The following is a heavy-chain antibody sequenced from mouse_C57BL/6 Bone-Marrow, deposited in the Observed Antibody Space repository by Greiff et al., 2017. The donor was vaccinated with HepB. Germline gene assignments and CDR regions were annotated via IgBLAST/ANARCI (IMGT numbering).Heavy chain of an antibody. J-gene: IGHJ4*01. V-gene: IGHV14-1*01. CDR2: IDPEDGDT. Sequence: EVKLQQSGAELVRPGASVKLSCTASGFNIKDYYMPWVTQSPEQGLEWVGRIDPEDGDTEYAPNVQGKATMTADTSSNTAYLQLNSLTSEDTAVYYCTRRLRGRGDYAMDYWGQGTSVTVSS. CDR1: GFNIKDYY. CDR3: TRRLRGRGDYAMDY. D-gene: IGHD1-1*01.